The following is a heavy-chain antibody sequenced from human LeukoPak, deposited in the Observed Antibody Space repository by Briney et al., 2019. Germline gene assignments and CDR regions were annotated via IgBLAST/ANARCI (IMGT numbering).Heavy chain of an antibody. CDR3: AKGRSSSWFHFDY. J-gene: IGHJ4*02. D-gene: IGHD6-13*01. V-gene: IGHV3-30*18. CDR1: GFVFSSYG. Sequence: GRSLRLSCAASGFVFSSYGMHGVRQAPGKGLEWVAVISYDGSNKYYADSVKGRFTISRDNSKNTLYLQMNSLRAEDTAVYYCAKGRSSSWFHFDYWGQGTLVTVSS. CDR2: ISYDGSNK.